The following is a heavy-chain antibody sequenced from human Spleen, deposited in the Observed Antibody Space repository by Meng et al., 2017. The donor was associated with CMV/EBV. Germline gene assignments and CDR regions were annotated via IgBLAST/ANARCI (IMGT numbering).Heavy chain of an antibody. CDR2: IFYSGTT. CDR1: GGSISTSTYY. CDR3: ARAGWNQFFDY. Sequence: SETLSLTCTVSGGSISTSTYYWVWIRQPPGKGLQWIGSIFYSGTTYFNPSLKSRITMSVDTSKNQFSLRLKSVTAADTAVYYCARAGWNQFFDYWGQGSLVTVSS. V-gene: IGHV4-39*07. J-gene: IGHJ4*02. D-gene: IGHD1-1*01.